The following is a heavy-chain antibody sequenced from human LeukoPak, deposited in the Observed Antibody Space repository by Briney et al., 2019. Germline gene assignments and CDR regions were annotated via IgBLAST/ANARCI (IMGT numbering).Heavy chain of an antibody. CDR3: ASYYDFWSGSSYGMDV. CDR1: GGSFSGYF. Sequence: SETLSLTCAVYGGSFSGYFWSWIRQPPGKGLEWIGEINHSGSTNYNPSLKSRVTISVDTSKNQFSLKLSSVTAAGTAVYYCASYYDFWSGSSYGMDVWGQGTTVTVSS. D-gene: IGHD3-3*01. J-gene: IGHJ6*02. CDR2: INHSGST. V-gene: IGHV4-34*01.